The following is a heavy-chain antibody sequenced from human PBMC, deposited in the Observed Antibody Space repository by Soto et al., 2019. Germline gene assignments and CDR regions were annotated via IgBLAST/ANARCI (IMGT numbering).Heavy chain of an antibody. CDR1: GFNFHDYT. J-gene: IGHJ6*02. CDR3: AKGGFGGYGMDV. CDR2: ITWDGGNM. V-gene: IGHV3-43*01. Sequence: GGSLRLSCAASGFNFHDYTIHGVRQSTWKGLEWVSFITWDGGNMYYADSVKGRFTISRDNSKNSLTLEMNSLRSEDSGVYYCAKGGFGGYGMDVWGQGTKVTVSS. D-gene: IGHD1-26*01.